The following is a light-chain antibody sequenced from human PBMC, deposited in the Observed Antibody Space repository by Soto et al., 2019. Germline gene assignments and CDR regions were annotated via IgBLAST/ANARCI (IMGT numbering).Light chain of an antibody. V-gene: IGKV3-15*01. CDR2: GAS. CDR3: QQYNNWPPGT. CDR1: QSVSSN. J-gene: IGKJ4*01. Sequence: EIVMTQSPATLSVSPGERATLSCRVSQSVSSNLAWYQQKPGQAPRLLIYGASTRATGIPARFSGSGSGTEFTLTISSLQSEDFAVYYCQQYNNWPPGTFGGGTKVEIK.